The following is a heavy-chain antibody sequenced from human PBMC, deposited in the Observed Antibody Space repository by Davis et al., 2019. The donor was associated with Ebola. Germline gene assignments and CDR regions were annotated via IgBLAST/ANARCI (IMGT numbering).Heavy chain of an antibody. D-gene: IGHD2-8*01. CDR1: GFAFEDYA. CDR3: AKGGAYGVVYYIDS. CDR2: ISWNSGSI. J-gene: IGHJ4*02. Sequence: SLKISCAASGFAFEDYAMHWVRQAPGKGLEWLSGISWNSGSIGQADSVKGRFTISRDNAKNSLYLQMNSLRGDDTALYYCAKGGAYGVVYYIDSWGQGTPVTVSS. V-gene: IGHV3-9*01.